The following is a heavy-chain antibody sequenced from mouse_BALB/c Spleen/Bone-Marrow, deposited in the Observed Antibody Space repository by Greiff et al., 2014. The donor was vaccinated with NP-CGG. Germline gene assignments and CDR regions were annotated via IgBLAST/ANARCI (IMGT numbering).Heavy chain of an antibody. CDR1: GYAFTNYL. D-gene: IGHD2-4*01. Sequence: VKLMESGAELVRPGTSVKVSCKGSGYAFTNYLIEWVKQRPGQGLEWIGVINSGSGGTKYNEKFKGKATLTADKSSSTAYMQLSRLTSDDSAVYFCARAITDAMDYWGQGTSVTVSS. CDR3: ARAITDAMDY. CDR2: INSGSGGT. J-gene: IGHJ4*01. V-gene: IGHV1-54*01.